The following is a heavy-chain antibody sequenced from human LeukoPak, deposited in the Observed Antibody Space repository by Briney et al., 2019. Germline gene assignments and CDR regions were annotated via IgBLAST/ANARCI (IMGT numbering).Heavy chain of an antibody. J-gene: IGHJ4*02. V-gene: IGHV1-2*02. CDR2: INPNSGGT. CDR1: GYTFTGYY. Sequence: GASVKVSCKASGYTFTGYYMHWVRQAPGQGLEWMGWINPNSGGTNYAQKFQGRVTMTRDTSISTAYMELSSLRSEDTAVYYCARGYYDFWSGYYWRQGRMFDYWGQGTLVTVSS. D-gene: IGHD3-3*01. CDR3: ARGYYDFWSGYYWRQGRMFDY.